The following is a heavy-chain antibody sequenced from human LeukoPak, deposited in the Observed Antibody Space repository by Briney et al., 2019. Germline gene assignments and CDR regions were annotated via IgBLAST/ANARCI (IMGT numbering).Heavy chain of an antibody. CDR1: GCSFTNYW. Sequence: GESLKISCMGSGCSFTNYWIGWVSQVPGSGLEWMGVIYPSDSDTRYSPSFQGQVTISADKSIDTAYLQWSSLKASDTAMYYCARQRDSGFDFDSWGQGTLVTVSS. D-gene: IGHD5-12*01. CDR3: ARQRDSGFDFDS. J-gene: IGHJ4*02. CDR2: IYPSDSDT. V-gene: IGHV5-51*01.